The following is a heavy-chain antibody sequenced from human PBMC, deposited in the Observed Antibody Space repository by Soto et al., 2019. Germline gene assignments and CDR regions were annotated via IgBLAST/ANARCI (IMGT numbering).Heavy chain of an antibody. V-gene: IGHV1-69*01. CDR3: ARVLYYGSGSYSPYGMDV. D-gene: IGHD3-10*01. Sequence: QVQLVQSGAEVKKPGSSVKVSCKTSGVSFNNNGIGWVRQAPGHGLEWMGGVSPPFRTSNYARKCQGRISITPDASTGTVKMELSSLTSEDTAQYYCARVLYYGSGSYSPYGMDVWGQGTTVTVSS. CDR2: VSPPFRTS. CDR1: GVSFNNNG. J-gene: IGHJ6*02.